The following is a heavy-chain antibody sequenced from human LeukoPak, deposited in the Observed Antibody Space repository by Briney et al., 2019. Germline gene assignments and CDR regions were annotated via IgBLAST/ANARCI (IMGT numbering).Heavy chain of an antibody. J-gene: IGHJ4*02. Sequence: ASVKVSCKASGGTFSSYAISWVRQAPGQGLEWMGWISAYSDNTKYAQKLQGRVTMTTDTSTSTAYIELRSLRSDDTAVYYCARDGYFDYWGQGTLVTVSS. CDR2: ISAYSDNT. CDR3: ARDGYFDY. V-gene: IGHV1-18*01. CDR1: GGTFSSYA.